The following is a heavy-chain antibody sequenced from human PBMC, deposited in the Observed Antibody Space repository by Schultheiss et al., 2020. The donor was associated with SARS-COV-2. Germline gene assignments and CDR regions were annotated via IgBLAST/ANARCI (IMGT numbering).Heavy chain of an antibody. CDR3: ARDTITYYDILTGYHHGEWFDP. D-gene: IGHD3-9*01. Sequence: GESLKISCAASGFTVSSNYMSWVRQAPGKGLVWVSVIYSGGSTYYADSVKGRFTISRDNAKNSLYLQMNSLRAEDTAVYYCARDTITYYDILTGYHHGEWFDPWGQGTLVTVSS. CDR2: IYSGGST. CDR1: GFTVSSNY. J-gene: IGHJ5*02. V-gene: IGHV3-53*01.